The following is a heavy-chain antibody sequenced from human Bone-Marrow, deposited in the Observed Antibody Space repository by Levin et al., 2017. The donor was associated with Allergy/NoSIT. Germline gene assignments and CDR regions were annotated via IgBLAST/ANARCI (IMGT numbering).Heavy chain of an antibody. V-gene: IGHV3-21*01. CDR3: AREQGYDSSSWYEYWFDP. CDR1: GFTFSSYS. Sequence: GGSLRLSCAASGFTFSSYSMNWVRQAPGKGLEWVSSISSSSSYIYYADSVKGRFTISRDNAKNSLYLQMNSLRAEDTAVYYCAREQGYDSSSWYEYWFDPWGQGTLVTVSS. J-gene: IGHJ5*02. CDR2: ISSSSSYI. D-gene: IGHD6-13*01.